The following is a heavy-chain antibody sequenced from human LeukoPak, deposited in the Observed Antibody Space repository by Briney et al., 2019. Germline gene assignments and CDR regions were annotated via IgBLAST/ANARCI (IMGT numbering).Heavy chain of an antibody. D-gene: IGHD3-10*01. J-gene: IGHJ6*03. V-gene: IGHV4-38-2*02. CDR2: IYHSGSP. CDR1: GYSINSAYY. CDR3: ARCMVSGYYYYYMDV. Sequence: SETLSLTCTVSGYSINSAYYWGWIRQPPGKGLEWIGSIYHSGSPDYNPSLKSRVTISVDTSKNQFSLKLSSVTAADTAVYYCARCMVSGYYYYYMDVWGKGTTVTVSS.